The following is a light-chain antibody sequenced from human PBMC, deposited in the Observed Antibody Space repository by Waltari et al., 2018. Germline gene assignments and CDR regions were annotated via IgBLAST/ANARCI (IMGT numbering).Light chain of an antibody. V-gene: IGLV2-8*01. CDR2: EVS. Sequence: QSALTQPPSASGSPGQSVTISCTGTSSDVGGYEYVSWYQQHPGKAPKLMIYEVSKGPAGVPVRFAGSKSGNMASLTVSGLQPEYEADYYCSSYAGSNDLVFGGGTKLTVL. J-gene: IGLJ3*02. CDR3: SSYAGSNDLV. CDR1: SSDVGGYEY.